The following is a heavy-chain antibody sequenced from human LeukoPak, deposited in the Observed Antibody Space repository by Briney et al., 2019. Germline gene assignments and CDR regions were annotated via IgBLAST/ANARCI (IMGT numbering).Heavy chain of an antibody. V-gene: IGHV1-18*04. Sequence: ASVKVSCKAPGDTLANYGITWVRQAPGQGLEGMGWNTGYSGNTNYAQHFQGRVTMTTERSTSTAYLELRSLRPDDTAVYYCARVTVVTRSLWSWGPKKIGQGVNWFDPWGQGTLIIVSS. CDR3: ARVTVVTRSLWSWGPKKIGQGVNWFDP. CDR1: GDTLANYG. J-gene: IGHJ5*02. D-gene: IGHD4-17*01. CDR2: NTGYSGNT.